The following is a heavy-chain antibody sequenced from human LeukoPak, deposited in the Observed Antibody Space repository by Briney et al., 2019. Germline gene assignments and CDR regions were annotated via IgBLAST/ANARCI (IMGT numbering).Heavy chain of an antibody. J-gene: IGHJ6*02. CDR3: VKDRPCETCMPMDA. CDR1: GFTFSDYY. D-gene: IGHD2-2*01. V-gene: IGHV3-11*01. CDR2: LSGSGEII. Sequence: GGSLRLSCAASGFTFSDYYMSWVRQAPGKGLEWVSFLSGSGEIIYYADSVKGRFTISRDNSKDTVSLQMNSLRAEDSAIYFCVKDRPCETCMPMDAWGQGTTVTVSS.